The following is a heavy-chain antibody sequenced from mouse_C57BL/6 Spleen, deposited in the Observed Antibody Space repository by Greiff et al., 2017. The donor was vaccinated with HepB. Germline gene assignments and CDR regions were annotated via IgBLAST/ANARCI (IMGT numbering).Heavy chain of an antibody. J-gene: IGHJ2*01. CDR1: GYTFTSYW. Sequence: QVQLQQPGAELVKPGASVKMSCTASGYTFTSYWITWVMQRPGQGLEWIGDIYRGGGSTNYNEMFKSKATLTVDTSSSTAYMQISSLTSEDSAIYYCARGDYYGSKDYWGQGTTLTVSS. V-gene: IGHV1-55*01. D-gene: IGHD1-1*01. CDR3: ARGDYYGSKDY. CDR2: IYRGGGST.